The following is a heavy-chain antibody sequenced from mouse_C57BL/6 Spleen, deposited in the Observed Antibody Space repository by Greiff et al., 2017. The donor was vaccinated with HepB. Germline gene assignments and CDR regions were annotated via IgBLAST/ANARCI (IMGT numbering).Heavy chain of an antibody. J-gene: IGHJ4*01. V-gene: IGHV1-18*01. D-gene: IGHD1-2*01. CDR1: GYTFTDYN. CDR3: AREGTTAPYDYAMDY. Sequence: EVKLMESGPELVKPGASVKIPCKASGYTFTDYNMDWVKQSHGKSLEWIGDINPNNGGTIYNQKFKGKATLTVDKSSSTAYMELRSLTSEDTAVYYCAREGTTAPYDYAMDYWGQGTSVTVSS. CDR2: INPNNGGT.